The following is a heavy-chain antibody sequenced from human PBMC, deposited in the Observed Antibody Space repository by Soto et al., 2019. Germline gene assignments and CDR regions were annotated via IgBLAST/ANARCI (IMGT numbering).Heavy chain of an antibody. CDR2: IYYSGST. D-gene: IGHD6-19*01. CDR3: ARVGVAGTRVDY. CDR1: GGSISSYY. J-gene: IGHJ4*02. V-gene: IGHV4-59*01. Sequence: SETLSLTCTVSGGSISSYYWSWIRQPPWKGLEWIGYIYYSGSTNYNPSLKSRVTISVDTSKNQFSLKLSSVTAADTAVYYCARVGVAGTRVDYWGQGTLVTVSS.